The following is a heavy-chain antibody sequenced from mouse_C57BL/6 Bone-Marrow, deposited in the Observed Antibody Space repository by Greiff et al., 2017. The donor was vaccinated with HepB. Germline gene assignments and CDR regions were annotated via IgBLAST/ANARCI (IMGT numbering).Heavy chain of an antibody. J-gene: IGHJ3*01. CDR1: GYTFTSYG. Sequence: VQLQQSGAELARPGASVQLSCKASGYTFTSYGIRWVTQSTGQGLEWIGEIYPRSGNTYYNEKFKGKATLTADKSSSTAYMELRSLTAEDSAVYFCARDTEYYGSCAYWGQGTLGTVSA. D-gene: IGHD1-1*01. CDR3: ARDTEYYGSCAY. CDR2: IYPRSGNT. V-gene: IGHV1-81*01.